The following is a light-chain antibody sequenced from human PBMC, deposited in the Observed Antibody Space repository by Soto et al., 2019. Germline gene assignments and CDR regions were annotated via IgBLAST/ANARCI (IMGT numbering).Light chain of an antibody. CDR3: PQPNILRSS. CDR2: SAS. CDR1: QGFSSW. Sequence: DIQMTQSPSSVSASVGDRVTITCRASQGFSSWLAWYQQKPGQAPKLLIYSASSLQSLFPSRVSERRSGTDFTLNTRTLKPHLLGSYYCPQPNILRSSFGQGTKEEIK. J-gene: IGKJ1*01. V-gene: IGKV1-12*01.